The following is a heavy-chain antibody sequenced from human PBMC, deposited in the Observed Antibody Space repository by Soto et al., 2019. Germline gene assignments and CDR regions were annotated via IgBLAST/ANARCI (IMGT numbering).Heavy chain of an antibody. J-gene: IGHJ2*01. CDR1: GGSISSSSYY. V-gene: IGHV4-39*01. CDR3: ASTTVTTPYWYFDL. CDR2: IYYSGST. D-gene: IGHD4-17*01. Sequence: PSETLSLTCTVSGGSISSSSYYWGWIRQPPGKGLEWIGSIYYSGSTYYNPSLKNRVTISVDTSKNQFSLKLSSVTAAVTSVYYCASTTVTTPYWYFDLWGRGTLVTVSS.